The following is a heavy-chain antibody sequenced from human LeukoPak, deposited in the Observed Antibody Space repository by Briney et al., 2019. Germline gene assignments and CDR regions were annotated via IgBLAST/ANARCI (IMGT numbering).Heavy chain of an antibody. CDR3: ARHGLMVRGVIMYYFDY. V-gene: IGHV4-4*07. J-gene: IGHJ4*02. D-gene: IGHD3-10*01. Sequence: PSETLSLTCTVSGGSISSYYWSWIRQPAGKGLEWIGRIYTSGSTNYNPSLKSRVTISVDTSKNQFSLKLSSVTAADTAVYYCARHGLMVRGVIMYYFDYWGQGTLVTVSS. CDR1: GGSISSYY. CDR2: IYTSGST.